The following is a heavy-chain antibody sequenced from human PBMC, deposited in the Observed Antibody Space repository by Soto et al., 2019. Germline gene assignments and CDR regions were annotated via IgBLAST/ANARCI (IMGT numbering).Heavy chain of an antibody. CDR1: GYTFTRYG. CDR2: ISDFNGNT. Sequence: QVHLVQSGAEVKKPGASVKVSCKASGYTFTRYGISWVRQAPGQGLEWLRWISDFNGNTKYAEQVQDRDTMTTDTSTTTAYMELRSLTSDDTAVYYCAREAVFPETSLPFHFWGQATMVTVSS. J-gene: IGHJ3*01. CDR3: AREAVFPETSLPFHF. V-gene: IGHV1-18*01.